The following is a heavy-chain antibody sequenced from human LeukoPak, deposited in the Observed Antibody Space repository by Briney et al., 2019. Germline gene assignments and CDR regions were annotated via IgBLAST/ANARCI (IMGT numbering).Heavy chain of an antibody. V-gene: IGHV1-69*13. CDR2: IIPIFGTA. CDR3: ASSIYDILTGYYPHYYYYYGMDV. J-gene: IGHJ6*04. D-gene: IGHD3-9*01. CDR1: GGTFSSYA. Sequence: ASVKVSCKASGGTFSSYAISWVRQAPGQGLEWMGGIIPIFGTANYAQKFQGRVTITADESTSTAYMELSSLRSEDTAVYYCASSIYDILTGYYPHYYYYYGMDVCGKGTTVTVSS.